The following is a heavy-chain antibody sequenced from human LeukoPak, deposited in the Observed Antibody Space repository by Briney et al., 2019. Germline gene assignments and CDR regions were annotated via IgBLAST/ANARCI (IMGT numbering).Heavy chain of an antibody. CDR3: ARGSMVRGVMGCDY. CDR2: INHSGST. D-gene: IGHD3-10*01. CDR1: GGSSSGYY. Sequence: SETLSLTCAVYGGSSSGYYWSWIRQPPGKGLEWIGEINHSGSTNYNPSLKSRVTISVDTSKNQFSLKLSSVTAADTAVYYCARGSMVRGVMGCDYWGQGTPVTVSS. J-gene: IGHJ4*02. V-gene: IGHV4-34*01.